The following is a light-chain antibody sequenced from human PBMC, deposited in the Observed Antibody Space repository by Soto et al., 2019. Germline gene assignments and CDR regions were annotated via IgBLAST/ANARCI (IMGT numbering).Light chain of an antibody. Sequence: DIQMTQSPSSLSASVGDRITITCLASQSISRYLNWYQHKPGKAPKLLINAASSLERGVPSRFSGSRSGPDFTLTISSLQPEDFATYYCQQSYSSPPTFGQGTKVDIK. CDR1: QSISRY. CDR2: AAS. J-gene: IGKJ1*01. CDR3: QQSYSSPPT. V-gene: IGKV1-39*01.